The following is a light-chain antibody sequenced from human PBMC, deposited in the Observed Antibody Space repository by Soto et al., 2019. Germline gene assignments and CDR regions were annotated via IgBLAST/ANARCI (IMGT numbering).Light chain of an antibody. CDR3: CSCAHGSTLV. CDR2: EGT. CDR1: SSDVGSYNL. J-gene: IGLJ2*01. Sequence: QSALTQPASVSGSPGQSITISCTGTSSDVGSYNLVSWHQHYPGKAPKLVIYEGTKRPSGVSIRFSGSKSGNTASLTISGLQTEDEAEYYCCSCAHGSTLVFGGGTKLTVL. V-gene: IGLV2-23*01.